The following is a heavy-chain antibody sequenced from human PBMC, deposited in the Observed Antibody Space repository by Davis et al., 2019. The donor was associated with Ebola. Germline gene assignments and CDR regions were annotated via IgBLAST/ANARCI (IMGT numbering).Heavy chain of an antibody. J-gene: IGHJ6*02. CDR2: VIDSGIS. V-gene: IGHV4-34*12. CDR3: ARSYYYGMDV. CDR1: GFTFNYYA. Sequence: ESLKISCAASGFTFNYYAMSWVRQSPGKGLEWIGEVIDSGISNYNPSLKSRVSVSVDRSKNQFSLKLTSVTAADTAVYYCARSYYYGMDVWGQGTTVTVSS.